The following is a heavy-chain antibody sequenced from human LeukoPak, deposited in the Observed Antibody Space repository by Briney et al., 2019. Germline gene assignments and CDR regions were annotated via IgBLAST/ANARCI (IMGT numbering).Heavy chain of an antibody. CDR2: AYYTGEI. Sequence: SETLSLTCTVSGGSVASTGCYWGWIRQPAGKGLEWIGSAYYTGEIHSTPSLKSRLTISVDTSKNQFALTLTSVTAADTAVYYCGRHVSNGWDYHYGLDVWGQGTTVTVSS. J-gene: IGHJ6*02. V-gene: IGHV4-39*01. D-gene: IGHD6-19*01. CDR3: GRHVSNGWDYHYGLDV. CDR1: GGSVASTGCY.